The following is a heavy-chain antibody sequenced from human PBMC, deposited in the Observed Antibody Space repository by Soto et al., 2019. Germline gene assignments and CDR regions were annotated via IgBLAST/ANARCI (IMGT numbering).Heavy chain of an antibody. V-gene: IGHV1-69*05. CDR2: IIPIFGTV. D-gene: IGHD6-19*01. Sequence: QVQLLQSGAEVKKPGSSVRVSCEASGGTFRTYAISWVRQAPGQGLEWMGEIIPIFGTVNYAQRFQGRVTITPDESTATVYMGLRSPESEDTAVNYWAKGAVAGTPTSYYYYGMDVWGQGTTVTVSS. CDR1: GGTFRTYA. J-gene: IGHJ6*02. CDR3: AKGAVAGTPTSYYYYGMDV.